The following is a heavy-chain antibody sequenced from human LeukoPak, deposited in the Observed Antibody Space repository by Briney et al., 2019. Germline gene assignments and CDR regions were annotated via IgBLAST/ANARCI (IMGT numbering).Heavy chain of an antibody. J-gene: IGHJ4*02. CDR3: ARGSPSYGDYLIDY. CDR1: GFTFSSYS. V-gene: IGHV3-21*01. Sequence: VESLRLSCAASGFTFSSYSMNWVRKAPGKGLEWVSSISSSSSYIYYADSVKGRFTISRDNAKNSLYLQMNSLRAEDTAVYYCARGSPSYGDYLIDYWGQGTLVTVSS. D-gene: IGHD4-17*01. CDR2: ISSSSSYI.